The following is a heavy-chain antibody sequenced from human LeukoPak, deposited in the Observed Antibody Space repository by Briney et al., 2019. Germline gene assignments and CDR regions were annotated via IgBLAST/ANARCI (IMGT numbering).Heavy chain of an antibody. V-gene: IGHV3-21*01. J-gene: IGHJ3*01. CDR2: ISSGSSYI. Sequence: GGSLRLSCAASGFTFSNYYMNWVRQAPGKGLEWVSSISSGSSYIYYADSLKGPFTISRDNAKNSLYLQMNSLRAEDTAVYYCAKXYYDFWSGYYTGLPLXAFDXXXQGXMVT. CDR3: AKXYYDFWSGYYTGLPLXAFDX. D-gene: IGHD3-3*01. CDR1: GFTFSNYY.